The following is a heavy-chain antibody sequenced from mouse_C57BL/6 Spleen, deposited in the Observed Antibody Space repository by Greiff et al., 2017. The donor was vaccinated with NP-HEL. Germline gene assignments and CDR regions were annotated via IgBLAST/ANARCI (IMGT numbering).Heavy chain of an antibody. CDR3: ARDPYYYGSSPYAMDY. V-gene: IGHV1-52*01. J-gene: IGHJ4*01. Sequence: VKLQQPGAELVRPGSSVKLSCKASGYTFTSYWMHWVKQRPIQGLEWIGNIDPSDSETHYNQKFKDKATLTVDKSSSTAYMQLSSLTSEDSAIYYCARDPYYYGSSPYAMDYWGQGTSVTVSS. D-gene: IGHD1-1*01. CDR1: GYTFTSYW. CDR2: IDPSDSET.